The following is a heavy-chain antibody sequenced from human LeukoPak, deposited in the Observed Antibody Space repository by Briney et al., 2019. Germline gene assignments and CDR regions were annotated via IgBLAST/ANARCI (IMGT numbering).Heavy chain of an antibody. CDR1: GASITTYY. D-gene: IGHD6-13*01. CDR2: IYYSGST. J-gene: IGHJ3*02. Sequence: SETLSLTCTVSGASITTYYWSWIRQPPGKGLEWIGYIYYSGSTNYNPSLKSRVTISVDTSKNQFSLKLSSVSAADTAAYYCARDSNWYDAFDIWGQGTMVTVSS. CDR3: ARDSNWYDAFDI. V-gene: IGHV4-59*01.